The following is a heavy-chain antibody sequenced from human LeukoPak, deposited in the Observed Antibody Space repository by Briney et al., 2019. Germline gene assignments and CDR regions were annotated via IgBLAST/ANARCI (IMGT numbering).Heavy chain of an antibody. CDR3: ATRAALDAFDI. Sequence: SVKVSCKASGGTFSSYAISWVRQAPGQGLEWMGGIIPIFGTANYAQKFQGRVTMTEDTSTDTAYMELSSLRSEDTAVYYCATRAALDAFDIWGQGTMVTVSS. CDR2: IIPIFGTA. J-gene: IGHJ3*02. V-gene: IGHV1-69*06. D-gene: IGHD1-1*01. CDR1: GGTFSSYA.